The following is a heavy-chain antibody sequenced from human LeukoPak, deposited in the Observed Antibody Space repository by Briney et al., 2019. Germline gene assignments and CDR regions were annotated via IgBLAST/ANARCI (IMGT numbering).Heavy chain of an antibody. CDR1: GGSISSGGYY. CDR3: ARARSKGSYSFDY. J-gene: IGHJ4*02. D-gene: IGHD1-26*01. V-gene: IGHV4-31*03. CDR2: IYYSGST. Sequence: PSQTLSLTCTVSGGSISSGGYYWSWIRQHPGKGLGWIGYIYYSGSTYYNPSLKSRVTISVDTSKNQFSLKLSSVTAADTAVYYCARARSKGSYSFDYWGQGTLVTVSS.